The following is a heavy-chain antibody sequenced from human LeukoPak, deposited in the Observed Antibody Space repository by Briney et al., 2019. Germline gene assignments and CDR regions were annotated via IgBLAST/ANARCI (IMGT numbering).Heavy chain of an antibody. J-gene: IGHJ4*02. CDR2: INHSGST. CDR1: GGSFSGYY. D-gene: IGHD6-6*01. CDR3: ARGGSIAARWTFDY. V-gene: IGHV4-34*01. Sequence: SETLSLTCAVYGGSFSGYYWSWIRQPPGKGLEWIGEINHSGSTNYNPSLKSRVTVSVDTSKNQFSLKLSSVTAADTAVYYCARGGSIAARWTFDYGGQGTLVTASS.